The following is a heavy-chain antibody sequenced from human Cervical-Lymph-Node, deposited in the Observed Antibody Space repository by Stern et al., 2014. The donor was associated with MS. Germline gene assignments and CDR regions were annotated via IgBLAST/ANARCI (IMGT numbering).Heavy chain of an antibody. CDR2: IYWDNSQ. CDR1: GFSLLSNGEG. D-gene: IGHD3-22*01. V-gene: IGHV2-5*02. J-gene: IGHJ4*02. Sequence: QVTLKESGPALVKPTQTLTLTCSFSGFSLLSNGEGVGWIRQTPGKALEWLALIYWDNSQRHTPSLKTRVTVTKDTSKNQVVLTMTNMDPVDTGTYYCAHINYYDSLFDHWGQGSLVTVSS. CDR3: AHINYYDSLFDH.